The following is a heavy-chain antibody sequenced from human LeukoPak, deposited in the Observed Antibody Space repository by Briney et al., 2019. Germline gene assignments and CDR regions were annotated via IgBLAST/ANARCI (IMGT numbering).Heavy chain of an antibody. D-gene: IGHD3-10*01. CDR2: IYSGGST. V-gene: IGHV3-NL1*01. Sequence: GRSLRLSCAASGFTFSSYGMHWVRQAPGKGLEWVSVIYSGGSTYYADSVKGRFTISRDNSKNTLYLQMNSLRAEDTAVYYCAKGPTYYYGSGSSDYFDYWGQGTLVTVSS. CDR1: GFTFSSYG. CDR3: AKGPTYYYGSGSSDYFDY. J-gene: IGHJ4*02.